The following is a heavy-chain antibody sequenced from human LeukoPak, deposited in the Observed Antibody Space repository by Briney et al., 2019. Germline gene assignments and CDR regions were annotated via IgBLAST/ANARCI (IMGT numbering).Heavy chain of an antibody. CDR2: ISYHGGNK. Sequence: GGSLRLSCAASGFAFSSYAMHWVRQAPGKGLEWVAVISYHGGNKYYADSVKGRFTISRDNSKNTLYLQMDSLRPEDTAVYYCASEIGYSSGWGQGTLVTVSS. CDR3: ASEIGYSSG. D-gene: IGHD6-19*01. J-gene: IGHJ4*02. V-gene: IGHV3-30-3*01. CDR1: GFAFSSYA.